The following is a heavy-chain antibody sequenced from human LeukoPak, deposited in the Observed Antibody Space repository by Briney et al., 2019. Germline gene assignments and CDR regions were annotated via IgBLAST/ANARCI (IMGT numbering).Heavy chain of an antibody. D-gene: IGHD2-2*01. CDR3: ARAPNYCSSTSCSNAFDI. V-gene: IGHV3-23*01. CDR1: GFTFSCYA. Sequence: GGSLRLSCAASGFTFSCYAMSWVRQAPGKGLEWVSAISGSGGSTYYVDSVKGRFTISRDNSKNTLYLQMNSLRAEDTAVYYCARAPNYCSSTSCSNAFDIWGQGTMVTVSS. CDR2: ISGSGGST. J-gene: IGHJ3*02.